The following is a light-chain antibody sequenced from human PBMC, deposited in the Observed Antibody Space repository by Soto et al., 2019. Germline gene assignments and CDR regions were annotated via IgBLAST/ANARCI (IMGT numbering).Light chain of an antibody. Sequence: EIVLTQSPGTLSLSPRDRATLSCRASQSVSSSYLAWYQQKPGQAPGLLIYGASSRATGIPDRFSGSGSGTDFTLTISRLEPEDFAVYYCQQYGRSPWTFGQGTKVEVK. J-gene: IGKJ1*01. CDR2: GAS. CDR1: QSVSSSY. CDR3: QQYGRSPWT. V-gene: IGKV3-20*01.